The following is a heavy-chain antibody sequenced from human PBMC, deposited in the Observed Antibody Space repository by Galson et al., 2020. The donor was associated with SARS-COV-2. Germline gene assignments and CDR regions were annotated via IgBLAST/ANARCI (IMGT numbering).Heavy chain of an antibody. CDR2: IYYSGST. CDR1: GGSISSSSYY. J-gene: IGHJ4*02. V-gene: IGHV4-39*01. Sequence: SETLSLTCTVSGGSISSSSYYWGWIRQPPGQGLEWIGSIYYSGSTYYNPSLKSRLTISVDTSKTQFSLKLSSVTAADTAVYYCTSGSYYNGVIDYWGQGTLVTVSS. CDR3: TSGSYYNGVIDY. D-gene: IGHD3-10*01.